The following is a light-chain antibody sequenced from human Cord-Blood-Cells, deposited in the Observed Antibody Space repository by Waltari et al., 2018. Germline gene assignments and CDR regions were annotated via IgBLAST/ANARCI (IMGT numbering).Light chain of an antibody. CDR2: DVS. V-gene: IGLV2-11*01. CDR1: SSDVGGYNS. Sequence: QSALTQPRSVSGSPGQSVTISCTGTSSDVGGYNSVSWYQQHPGKAPKPMIYDVSKRPSGVPDRFSGSKSGNTASLTISGLQAEDEADYYCCSYAGSYVFGTGTKVTVL. J-gene: IGLJ1*01. CDR3: CSYAGSYV.